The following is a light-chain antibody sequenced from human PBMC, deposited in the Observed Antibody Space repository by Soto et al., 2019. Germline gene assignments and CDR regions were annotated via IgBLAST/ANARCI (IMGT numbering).Light chain of an antibody. CDR1: QSSRTW. J-gene: IGKJ5*01. CDR2: KAS. CDR3: RPDNRYPPNT. Sequence: ITMTNSLATLSATVGDRVTITCRASQSSRTWLAWYQQKPGKAPKRLIYKASGLESGVPSRFSGSGSGTDFTLTISILLPAEVATRYCRPDNRYPPNTSGEGT. V-gene: IGKV1-5*03.